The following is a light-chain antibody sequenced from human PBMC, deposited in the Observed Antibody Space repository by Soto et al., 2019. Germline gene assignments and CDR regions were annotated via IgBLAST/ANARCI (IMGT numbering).Light chain of an antibody. Sequence: LTPPASFSWSPGQSITSSFTLPHSYVFGYNYVSWYQQHPGKAPKLMIYDVSNRPSGVSNRFSGSKSGNTASLTISGLQAEDEADYYCSSYTSRSTLVFGTGTKVTVL. CDR3: SSYTSRSTLV. CDR1: HSYVFGYNY. J-gene: IGLJ1*01. V-gene: IGLV2-14*01. CDR2: DVS.